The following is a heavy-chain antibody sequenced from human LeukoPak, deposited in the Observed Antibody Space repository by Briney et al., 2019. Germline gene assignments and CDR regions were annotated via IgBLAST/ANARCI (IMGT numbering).Heavy chain of an antibody. V-gene: IGHV4-4*07. CDR1: GGSISNYY. Sequence: SETLSLTRTVSGGSISNYYWSWLRQPAGKGLEWIGHIYTSGSPNYNPSLKSRVTMSVDTSKNQFSLKLSSVTAADTAVYYCARQNYDSSTYSLPDYYLDVWGKGTTVTISS. CDR3: ARQNYDSSTYSLPDYYLDV. J-gene: IGHJ6*03. CDR2: IYTSGSP. D-gene: IGHD3-22*01.